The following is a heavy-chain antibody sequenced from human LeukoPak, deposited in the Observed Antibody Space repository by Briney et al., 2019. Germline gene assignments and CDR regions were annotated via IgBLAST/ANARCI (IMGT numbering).Heavy chain of an antibody. CDR3: ARGASYSSGWYFDY. CDR1: GFTFSSYE. Sequence: GGSLRLSCAASGFTFSSYEMNWVRQAPGKGLEWVSYISSSGSTIYYADSVKGRFTISRDNAKNSLYLQMNSLRAEDTAVYYCARGASYSSGWYFDYWGQGTLVTVSS. CDR2: ISSSGSTI. D-gene: IGHD6-19*01. V-gene: IGHV3-48*03. J-gene: IGHJ4*02.